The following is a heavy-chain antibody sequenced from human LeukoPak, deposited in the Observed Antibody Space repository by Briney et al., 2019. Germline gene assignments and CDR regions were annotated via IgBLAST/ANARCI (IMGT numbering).Heavy chain of an antibody. Sequence: GGSLRLSCAASGFTFSSYAMSWVRQAPGKGLEWVSAISGSGGSTYYADSVKGRFTISRDHSKNTLYLQMNSLRAEDTAVYYCAKDGFTLKGIAVAGFAFDIWGQGTMVTVSS. V-gene: IGHV3-23*01. CDR2: ISGSGGST. CDR1: GFTFSSYA. D-gene: IGHD6-19*01. J-gene: IGHJ3*02. CDR3: AKDGFTLKGIAVAGFAFDI.